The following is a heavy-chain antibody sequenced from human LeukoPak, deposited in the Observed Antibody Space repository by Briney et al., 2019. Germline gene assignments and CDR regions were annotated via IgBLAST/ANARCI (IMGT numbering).Heavy chain of an antibody. CDR2: INGDGSTT. D-gene: IGHD3-10*01. CDR1: GCTFSSYW. Sequence: GGSLRLSCAASGCTFSSYWMHWVRQAPGKGPLWVSHINGDGSTTNYADSVKGRFTISRDNAKNTLYLQMNSLRAEDTAVYYCAEAASVRGVSYWGQGTLVTVSS. V-gene: IGHV3-74*01. J-gene: IGHJ4*02. CDR3: AEAASVRGVSY.